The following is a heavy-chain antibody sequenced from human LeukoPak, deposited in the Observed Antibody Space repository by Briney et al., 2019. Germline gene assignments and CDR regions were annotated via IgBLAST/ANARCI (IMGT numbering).Heavy chain of an antibody. V-gene: IGHV4-34*01. CDR2: INHSGST. CDR3: ARDSGVYGMDV. Sequence: SETLSLTCAVYGGSFSGYYWSWIRQPPGKGLEWIGEINHSGSTNYNPSLKSRVTISVDTSKNQFSLKLSSVTAADTAVYYCARDSGVYGMDVWGQGTTVTVSS. J-gene: IGHJ6*02. D-gene: IGHD1-26*01. CDR1: GGSFSGYY.